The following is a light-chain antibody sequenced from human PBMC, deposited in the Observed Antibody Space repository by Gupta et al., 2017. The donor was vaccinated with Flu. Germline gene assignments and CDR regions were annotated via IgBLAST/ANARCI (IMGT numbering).Light chain of an antibody. Sequence: ATLSVSPGERVTLSCGASQSVSSNDLAWYQQKPGLAPRLLIYDASRRATDIPDRFTASGSETHFTLTISRLEPEDFAVYYCQQYGGSPITFGQGTRLEIK. V-gene: IGKV3D-20*01. CDR3: QQYGGSPIT. CDR1: QSVSSND. CDR2: DAS. J-gene: IGKJ5*01.